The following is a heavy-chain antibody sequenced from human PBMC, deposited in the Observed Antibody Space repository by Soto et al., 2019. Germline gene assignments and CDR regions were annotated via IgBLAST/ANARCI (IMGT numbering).Heavy chain of an antibody. CDR3: ARVEPTDGNWFDP. D-gene: IGHD1-1*01. J-gene: IGHJ5*02. V-gene: IGHV6-1*01. CDR2: TYYRSKWYN. CDR1: GDSVSSNSPA. Sequence: PSQXLSLTCAISGDSVSSNSPAWNWIRQSPWRGLEWLGRTYYRSKWYNDYAVSAKSRITINPDTSKNQFSLQLNSVTPEDTAVYYCARVEPTDGNWFDPWGQGTLVTVSS.